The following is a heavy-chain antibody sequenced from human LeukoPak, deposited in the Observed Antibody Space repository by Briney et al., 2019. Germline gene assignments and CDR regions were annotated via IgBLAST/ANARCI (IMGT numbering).Heavy chain of an antibody. CDR2: INANSGGT. D-gene: IGHD6-19*01. Sequence: ASVKVSCKASGFIFTGYYMHWVRQAPGQGLEWMGCINANSGGTNYAQKFQGRVTMTRDTSISTAYMDLSRLRSDDTAVYYCARDHPYSSGWYGRVEALDLWGQGTTVTVSS. J-gene: IGHJ3*01. V-gene: IGHV1-2*02. CDR3: ARDHPYSSGWYGRVEALDL. CDR1: GFIFTGYY.